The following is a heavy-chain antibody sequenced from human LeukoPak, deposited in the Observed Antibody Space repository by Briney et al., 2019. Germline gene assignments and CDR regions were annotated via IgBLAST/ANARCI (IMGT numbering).Heavy chain of an antibody. CDR2: IYYSGST. Sequence: PSETLSLTCTVSGGSISSHYWSWIRQPPGKGLEWIGYIYYSGSTNYNPSLKSRVTISVDTSKNQFSLKLSSVTAADTAVYYCARDVRWYSGFDYWGQGTLVTVSS. J-gene: IGHJ4*02. CDR1: GGSISSHY. V-gene: IGHV4-59*11. D-gene: IGHD4-23*01. CDR3: ARDVRWYSGFDY.